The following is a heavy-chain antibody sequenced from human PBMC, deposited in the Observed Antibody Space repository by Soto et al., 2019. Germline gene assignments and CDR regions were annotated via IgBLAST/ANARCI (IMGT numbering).Heavy chain of an antibody. D-gene: IGHD6-6*01. CDR1: GFTLSRQD. CDR3: VKGGWYGSSSPADR. V-gene: IGHV3-30*18. J-gene: IGHJ5*02. Sequence: QEQLVESGGDVVQPGGSLRLSCAASGFTLSRQDMHWVRKAPGKGLEWVAVLSDDGIAQYYADSVKGRFTISRDNSKNTRDLQMNSLRVEATALYYCVKGGWYGSSSPADRWGQGTLVTVSS. CDR2: LSDDGIAQ.